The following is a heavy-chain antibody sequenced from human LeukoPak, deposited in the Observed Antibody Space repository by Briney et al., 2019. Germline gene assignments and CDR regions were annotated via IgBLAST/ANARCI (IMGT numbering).Heavy chain of an antibody. Sequence: PSETLSLTCTVSGNSISGRSWSWIRQPPGKGLEWIGYILASGKTNYNPSLQSRVTISVDTSKNQFSLRLSSVTAADTAVYFCARGSGWYDPRGQGTLVAVSS. J-gene: IGHJ5*02. V-gene: IGHV4-59*11. D-gene: IGHD3-3*01. CDR1: GNSISGRS. CDR2: ILASGKT. CDR3: ARGSGWYDP.